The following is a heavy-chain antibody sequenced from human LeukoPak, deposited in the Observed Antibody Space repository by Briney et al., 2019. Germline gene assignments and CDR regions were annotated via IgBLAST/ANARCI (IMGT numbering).Heavy chain of an antibody. Sequence: GGSLRLSCAASEFTFSSYAMSWVRQAPGKGLEWVSAISGSGGSTYYGDSVKGRFTISRDNSKNTLDLQMNSLRAEDTTIYYCAKEPSCSGGSCYYFDYWGQGTLVTVSS. CDR2: ISGSGGST. CDR3: AKEPSCSGGSCYYFDY. CDR1: EFTFSSYA. V-gene: IGHV3-23*01. J-gene: IGHJ4*02. D-gene: IGHD2-15*01.